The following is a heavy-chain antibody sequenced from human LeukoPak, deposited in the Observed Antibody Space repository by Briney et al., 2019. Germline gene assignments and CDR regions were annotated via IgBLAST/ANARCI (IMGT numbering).Heavy chain of an antibody. J-gene: IGHJ4*02. V-gene: IGHV1-2*02. CDR1: GGTFSSYT. D-gene: IGHD5-18*01. Sequence: ASVKVSCKASGGTFSSYTISWVRQAPGQGLEWMGRINPNSGGTNYAQKFQGRVTMTRDTSISTAYMELSRLRSDDTAVYYCASQTAMVDYWGQGTLVTVSS. CDR2: INPNSGGT. CDR3: ASQTAMVDY.